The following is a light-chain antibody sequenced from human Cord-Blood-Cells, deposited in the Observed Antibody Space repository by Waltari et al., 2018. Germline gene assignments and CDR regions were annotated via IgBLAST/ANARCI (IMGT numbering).Light chain of an antibody. J-gene: IGLJ3*02. CDR1: SGSIASNY. Sequence: NFMLTQPHSVSESPGKTVTISCTRRSGSIASNYVQRYQQRPGSAPTTVIYEDNQRPSGVPDRFSGSIDSSSNSASLTISGLKTEDEADYYCQSYDSSNLWVFGGGTKLTVL. CDR2: EDN. V-gene: IGLV6-57*03. CDR3: QSYDSSNLWV.